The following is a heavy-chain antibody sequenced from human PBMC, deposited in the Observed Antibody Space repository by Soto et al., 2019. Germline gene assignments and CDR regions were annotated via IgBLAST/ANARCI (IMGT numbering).Heavy chain of an antibody. J-gene: IGHJ3*01. D-gene: IGHD3-10*01. V-gene: IGHV3-48*04. CDR2: INDISDAI. CDR3: ARDLPRTFSADL. CDR1: GFTFTDHS. Sequence: EVQLVESGGGLVQPGGSLRLSCTASGFTFTDHSMNWVRHAPGKGLEWISYINDISDAIHYADSVKGRFAMSRDNAKKSVFLQMNSLRVEDTGVYFCARDLPRTFSADLWGQGTVVTVSS.